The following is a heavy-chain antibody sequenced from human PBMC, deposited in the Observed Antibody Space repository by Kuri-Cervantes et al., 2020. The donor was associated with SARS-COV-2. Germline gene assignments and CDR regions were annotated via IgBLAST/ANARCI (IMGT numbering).Heavy chain of an antibody. CDR1: GFTFSSYW. J-gene: IGHJ6*03. CDR2: IKQDGSEK. Sequence: LSLTCAASGFTFSSYWMSWVRQAPGKGLEWVANIKQDGSEKYYVDSVKGRFTISRDNAKNSLYLQMNSLRAEDTAVYYCARDESYYYYYMDVWGKGTTVTVSS. CDR3: ARDESYYYYYMDV. V-gene: IGHV3-7*01.